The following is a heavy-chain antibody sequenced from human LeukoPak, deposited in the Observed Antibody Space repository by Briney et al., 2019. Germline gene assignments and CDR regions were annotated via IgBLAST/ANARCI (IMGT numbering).Heavy chain of an antibody. V-gene: IGHV3-11*01. CDR3: ARDLAGKGH. CDR2: ISGSGTTT. J-gene: IGHJ4*02. CDR1: GFPFRDYY. D-gene: IGHD4-23*01. Sequence: GGSLRLSCAASGFPFRDYYMSWIRQAPGQRLEWVAYISGSGTTTYYADPVMGRLTISRDNARNLVYLQMNSLRVEDTAIYYCARDLAGKGHWGQGNQVTVSS.